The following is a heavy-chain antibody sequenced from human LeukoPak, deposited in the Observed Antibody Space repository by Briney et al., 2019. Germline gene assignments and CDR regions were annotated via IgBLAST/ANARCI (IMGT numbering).Heavy chain of an antibody. Sequence: GGSLRLSCAASGFTFSSYGMHWVRQAPGKGLEWVAFIWYDGSNKYYADSVKGRFTISRDNSKNTLYLQMNSLRAEDTAVYYCGNDCGDYWGQGTLVTVSS. CDR2: IWYDGSNK. CDR3: GNDCGDY. J-gene: IGHJ4*02. V-gene: IGHV3-30*02. CDR1: GFTFSSYG.